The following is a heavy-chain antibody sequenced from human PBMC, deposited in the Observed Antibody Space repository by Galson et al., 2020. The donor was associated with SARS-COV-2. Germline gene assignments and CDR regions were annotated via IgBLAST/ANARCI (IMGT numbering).Heavy chain of an antibody. CDR2: IGTAGHT. V-gene: IGHV3-13*01. D-gene: IGHD3-10*01. J-gene: IGHJ2*01. CDR3: ARGGNYYYGSGSWYFDL. Sequence: GESLKISCAASGFTFSTYGMHWVRQTIGKGLEWVSTIGTAGHTYYAGPVKGRFTISRENAKNSLYLKMNSLRAGDTAVYYCARGGNYYYGSGSWYFDLWGRGTLVTVSS. CDR1: GFTFSTYG.